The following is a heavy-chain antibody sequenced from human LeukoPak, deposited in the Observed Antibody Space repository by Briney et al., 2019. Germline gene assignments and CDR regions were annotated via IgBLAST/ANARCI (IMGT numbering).Heavy chain of an antibody. V-gene: IGHV4-59*01. CDR3: ARFPVAVAGLDF. CDR2: IYYSGST. D-gene: IGHD6-19*01. Sequence: SETLSLTCTVSGGSISSYYWSWIRQPPGKGLEWIGYIYYSGSTNYNPSPKSRVTISVDTSKNQFSLKLSSVTAADTAVYYCARFPVAVAGLDFWGQGTLVTVSS. CDR1: GGSISSYY. J-gene: IGHJ4*02.